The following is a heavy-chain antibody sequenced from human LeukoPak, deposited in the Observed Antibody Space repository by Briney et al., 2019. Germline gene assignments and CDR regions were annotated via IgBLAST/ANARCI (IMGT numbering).Heavy chain of an antibody. V-gene: IGHV3-NL1*01. J-gene: IGHJ4*02. Sequence: GGSLRLSCAASGFIFSTYGVHWVRQAPGKGLEWVSGISPGGGPTYYADSVRGRFTISRDDSKNTLYLQMNSLRAEDTAVYYCASCRGPCYSGQYYFDYWGQGTLVTVSS. D-gene: IGHD2-15*01. CDR1: GFIFSTYG. CDR3: ASCRGPCYSGQYYFDY. CDR2: ISPGGGPT.